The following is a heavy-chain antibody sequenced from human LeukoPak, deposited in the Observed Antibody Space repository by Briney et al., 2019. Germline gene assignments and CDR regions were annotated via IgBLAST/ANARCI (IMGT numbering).Heavy chain of an antibody. CDR3: ARCMVRGSDGFDM. CDR1: GYSFNNYW. V-gene: IGHV5-51*01. J-gene: IGHJ3*02. Sequence: GESLKISCKSSGYSFNNYWIGWVRQMPGKGLEWMGIIYPGDSDTRYSPSFQGQVTMSADKSISTAYLQWDSLKASDTAMHYCARCMVRGSDGFDMWGQGTMVTVSS. CDR2: IYPGDSDT. D-gene: IGHD3-10*01.